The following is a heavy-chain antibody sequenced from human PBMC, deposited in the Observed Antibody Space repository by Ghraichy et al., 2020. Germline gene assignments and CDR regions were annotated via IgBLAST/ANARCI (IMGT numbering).Heavy chain of an antibody. J-gene: IGHJ6*02. V-gene: IGHV1-18*01. D-gene: IGHD6-13*01. CDR3: ARVAASIAAAGTVDYYYGMDV. CDR1: GYTFTSYG. CDR2: ISAYNGNT. Sequence: ASVKVSCKASGYTFTSYGISWVRQAPGQGLEWMGWISAYNGNTNYAQKLQGRVTMTTDTSTSTAYMELRSLRSDDTAVYYCARVAASIAAAGTVDYYYGMDVWGQGTTVTVSS.